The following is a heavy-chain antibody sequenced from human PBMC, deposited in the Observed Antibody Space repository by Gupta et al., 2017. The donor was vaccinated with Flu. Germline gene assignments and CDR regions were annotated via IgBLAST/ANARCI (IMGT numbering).Heavy chain of an antibody. CDR3: TTNWGFDS. J-gene: IGHJ4*02. V-gene: IGHV3-74*01. D-gene: IGHD7-27*01. Sequence: EVQLVESGGGLVQPGGSLRLSCAASGFTFSNYWMHWVRQVPGKGLVWVSRINRDGSSTDYGDSVKGRFTISRENANNKLYLQMNSLRAEDTSVDYCTTNWGFDSWGQGTVVTVSS. CDR2: INRDGSST. CDR1: GFTFSNYW.